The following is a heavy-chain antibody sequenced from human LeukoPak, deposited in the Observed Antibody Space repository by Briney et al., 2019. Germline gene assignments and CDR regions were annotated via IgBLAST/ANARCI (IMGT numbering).Heavy chain of an antibody. CDR2: ISGSGGST. CDR1: GFTFSSYA. D-gene: IGHD3-10*01. CDR3: AKDRGLLWFGQDAFDI. V-gene: IGHV3-23*01. J-gene: IGHJ3*02. Sequence: HPGGSLRLSCAASGFTFSSYAMSWVRQAPGKGLEWVSAISGSGGSTYYADSVKGRFTISRDNSKNTLYLQMYSLRAEDTAVYYCAKDRGLLWFGQDAFDIWGQGTMVTVSS.